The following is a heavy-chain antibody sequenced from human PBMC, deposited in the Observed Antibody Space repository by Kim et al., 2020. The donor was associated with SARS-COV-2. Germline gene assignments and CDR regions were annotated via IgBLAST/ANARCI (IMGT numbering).Heavy chain of an antibody. CDR3: ARHWDHSGHDWDFDY. V-gene: IGHV4-39*01. D-gene: IGHD5-12*01. CDR2: IYYSGST. CDR1: GGSISSSSYY. Sequence: SETLSLTCTVSGGSISSSSYYWGWIRQPPGKGLEWIGSIYYSGSTYYNPSLKSRVTISVDTSKNQFSLKLSSVTAADTAVYYCARHWDHSGHDWDFDYWG. J-gene: IGHJ4*01.